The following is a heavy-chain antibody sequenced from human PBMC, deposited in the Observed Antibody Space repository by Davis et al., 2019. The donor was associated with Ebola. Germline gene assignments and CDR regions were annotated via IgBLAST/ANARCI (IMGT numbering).Heavy chain of an antibody. CDR1: GFTFSSYG. CDR3: AKDEQWLAREVGVESELFDY. CDR2: ISYDGSNK. V-gene: IGHV3-30*18. Sequence: GESLKISCAASGFTFSSYGMHWVRQAPGKGLEWVAVISYDGSNKYYADSVKGRFTISRDNSKNTLYLQMNSLRAEDTAVYYCAKDEQWLAREVGVESELFDYWGQGTLVTVSS. J-gene: IGHJ4*02. D-gene: IGHD6-19*01.